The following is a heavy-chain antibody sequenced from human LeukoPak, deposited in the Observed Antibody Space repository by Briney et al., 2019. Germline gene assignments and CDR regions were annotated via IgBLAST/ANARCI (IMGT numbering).Heavy chain of an antibody. Sequence: PGGSLRLSCAASGFPFSNHAMSWVRQPPGKGLEWVSAISNGNTYYADSVRGRFTISRDDSKNMVYLQMNSLRVEDTARYYCVREAGYCASVCLKSNWFDPWGQGTLVTFSS. CDR2: ISNGNT. D-gene: IGHD2-21*02. CDR3: VREAGYCASVCLKSNWFDP. J-gene: IGHJ5*02. CDR1: GFPFSNHA. V-gene: IGHV3-23*01.